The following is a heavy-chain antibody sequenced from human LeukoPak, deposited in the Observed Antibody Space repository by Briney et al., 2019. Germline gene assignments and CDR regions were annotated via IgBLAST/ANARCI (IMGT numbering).Heavy chain of an antibody. J-gene: IGHJ5*02. D-gene: IGHD3-3*01. V-gene: IGHV1-69*13. CDR2: IIPIFGTA. CDR1: GGTFSSYA. Sequence: SVKVSCKASGGTFSSYAISWVRQAPGQGLEWMGGIIPIFGTANYAQKFQGRVTITADESTSTAYMELSSLRSEDTAVYYCARSPFGVVIKGSWFDPWGQGTLVTVSS. CDR3: ARSPFGVVIKGSWFDP.